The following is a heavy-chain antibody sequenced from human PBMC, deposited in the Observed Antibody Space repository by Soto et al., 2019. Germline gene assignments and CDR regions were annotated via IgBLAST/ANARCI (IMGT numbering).Heavy chain of an antibody. CDR2: IHSGGT. V-gene: IGHV3-53*01. D-gene: IGHD2-15*01. Sequence: EVQLVESVGGLIQPGGSLRLACAASGFTVSDNHMSWVRQAPGKGLEWLSLIHSGGTSYADSVKGRFTISRDNSKNMLYLQLNSLRAEDTSLYYCAREKYCGGGHCYNHYDSWGQGTLVTVSS. CDR1: GFTVSDNH. J-gene: IGHJ4*02. CDR3: AREKYCGGGHCYNHYDS.